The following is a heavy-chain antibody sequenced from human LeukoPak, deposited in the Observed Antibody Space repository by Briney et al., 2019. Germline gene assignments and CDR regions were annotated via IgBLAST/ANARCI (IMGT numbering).Heavy chain of an antibody. J-gene: IGHJ4*02. D-gene: IGHD1-26*01. V-gene: IGHV3-23*01. Sequence: GGSLRLSCAASGFTFSSYAMSWVRQAPGKGLEWVSAISGSGGSTYYADSVKGRFTISRDNSKNTLYLQMNSLRAEDTAVYYCAKDRARYSGSYRALDYWGQGTLVTVSS. CDR2: ISGSGGST. CDR1: GFTFSSYA. CDR3: AKDRARYSGSYRALDY.